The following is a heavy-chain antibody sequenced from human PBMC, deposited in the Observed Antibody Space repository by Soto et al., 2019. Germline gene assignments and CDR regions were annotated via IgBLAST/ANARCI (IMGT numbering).Heavy chain of an antibody. J-gene: IGHJ3*01. V-gene: IGHV3-48*03. CDR2: ISSSGSTM. CDR1: CFTFSNHE. Sequence: VGSLSLPCAASCFTFSNHEIHCVLQAPGKGLEWVSYISSSGSTMYYAESVKGRFTISRDNAKNSLYLQMSSLRAEDTAVYYCARERTPDSFDFWCQGTMVNV. D-gene: IGHD2-2*01. CDR3: ARERTPDSFDF.